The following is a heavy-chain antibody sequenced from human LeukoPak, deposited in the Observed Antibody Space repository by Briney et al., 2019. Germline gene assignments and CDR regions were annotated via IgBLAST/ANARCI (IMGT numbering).Heavy chain of an antibody. J-gene: IGHJ4*02. V-gene: IGHV4-30-2*01. CDR3: ARVSLGYGDYYFDY. CDR2: IYHSGST. D-gene: IGHD4-17*01. Sequence: SQTLSLTCAVSGGSISSGGYSWSWIRQPPGKGPEWIGYIYHSGSTYYNPSLKSRVTISVDRSKNQFSLKLSSVTAADTAVYYCARVSLGYGDYYFDYWGQGTLVTVSS. CDR1: GGSISSGGYS.